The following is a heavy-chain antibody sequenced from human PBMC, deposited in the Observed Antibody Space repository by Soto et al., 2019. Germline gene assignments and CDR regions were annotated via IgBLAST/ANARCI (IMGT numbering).Heavy chain of an antibody. J-gene: IGHJ6*02. V-gene: IGHV4-30-2*01. Sequence: PSETLSLTCAVSGGSISSGGYSWSWIRQPPGKGLEWIGYIYHSGSTYYNPSLKSRVTISVDRSKNQFSLKLSSVTAADTAVYYCARVAYDSSGSIYYYGMDVWGQGTTVTVSS. D-gene: IGHD3-22*01. CDR1: GGSISSGGYS. CDR3: ARVAYDSSGSIYYYGMDV. CDR2: IYHSGST.